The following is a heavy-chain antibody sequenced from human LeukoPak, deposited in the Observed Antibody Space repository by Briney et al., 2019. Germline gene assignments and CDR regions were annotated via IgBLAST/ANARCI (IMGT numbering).Heavy chain of an antibody. CDR2: ISYDGSNK. CDR1: GFTFSSYA. V-gene: IGHV3-30*04. J-gene: IGHJ4*02. CDR3: AMPHDTEYYFDY. Sequence: GRSLRLSCAASGFTFSSYAMHWVRQAPGEGLEWVAVISYDGSNKYYADSVKGGFTISRDNSKNTLYLQMNSLRAEDTAVYYCAMPHDTEYYFDYWGQGTLVTVSP.